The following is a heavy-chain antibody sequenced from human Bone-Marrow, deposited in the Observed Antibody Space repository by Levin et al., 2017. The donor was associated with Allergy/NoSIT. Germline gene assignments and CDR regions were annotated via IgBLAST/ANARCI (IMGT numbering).Heavy chain of an antibody. V-gene: IGHV4-39*01. D-gene: IGHD1-26*01. CDR3: ARHSRINVGAPTDYYYYGMDV. CDR1: GGSISSSSYY. Sequence: SCTVSGGSISSSSYYWGWIRQPPGKGLEWIGSIYYSGSTYYNPSLKSRVTISVDTSKNQFSLKLSSVTAADTAVYYCARHSRINVGAPTDYYYYGMDVWGQGTTVTVSS. J-gene: IGHJ6*02. CDR2: IYYSGST.